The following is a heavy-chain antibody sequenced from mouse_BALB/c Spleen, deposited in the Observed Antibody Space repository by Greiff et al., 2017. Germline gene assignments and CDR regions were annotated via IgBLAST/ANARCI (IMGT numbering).Heavy chain of an antibody. D-gene: IGHD2-4*01. V-gene: IGHV1-55*01. Sequence: QVQLQQSGAELVKPGTSVKLSCKASGYNFTSYWINWVKLRPGQGLEWIGDIYPGSGSTNYNEKFKSKATLTVDTSSSTAYMQLSSLASEDSALYYCARLGYDYGAYWGQGTLVTVSA. CDR3: ARLGYDYGAY. CDR1: GYNFTSYW. CDR2: IYPGSGST. J-gene: IGHJ3*01.